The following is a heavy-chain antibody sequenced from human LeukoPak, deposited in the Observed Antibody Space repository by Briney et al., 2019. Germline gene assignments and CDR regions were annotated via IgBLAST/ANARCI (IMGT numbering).Heavy chain of an antibody. V-gene: IGHV1-46*01. CDR1: GYSFTSNY. CDR3: ARDQEGFDY. CDR2: IYPRDGST. J-gene: IGHJ4*02. Sequence: ASVKVSCTVSGYSFTSNYIHWVRQAPGQGLEWMGMIYPRDGSTSYAQRFRDRVTVTRDTSTSTVHMELSGLRSEDTAVYYCARDQEGFDYWGQGTLVTVSS.